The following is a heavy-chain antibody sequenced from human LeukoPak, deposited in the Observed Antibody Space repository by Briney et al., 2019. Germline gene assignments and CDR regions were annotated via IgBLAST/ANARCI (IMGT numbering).Heavy chain of an antibody. J-gene: IGHJ4*02. V-gene: IGHV3-23*01. D-gene: IGHD1-26*01. CDR1: GFTFSSYA. CDR2: ISGSGGST. CDR3: ARAAGGTSRDY. Sequence: PGGSLRLSCAASGFTFSSYAMSWVRQAPGKGLEWVSAISGSGGSTYYADSVKGRFTISRDNSRNTLYLQMNSLRDDDTAVYYCARAAGGTSRDYWGQGTLVTVSS.